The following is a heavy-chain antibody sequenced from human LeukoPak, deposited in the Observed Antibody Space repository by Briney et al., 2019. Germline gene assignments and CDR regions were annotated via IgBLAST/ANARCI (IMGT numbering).Heavy chain of an antibody. D-gene: IGHD3-10*01. V-gene: IGHV3-7*01. Sequence: GGSLRLSCAASGFMFSSNWMSWVRLAPGKGLEWVANIKEDGTETYYVDSVKGRFTISRDNAKNSLYLQMNSLRAEDTAVYYCARDFRSRGWFDPWGQGTLVTVSS. J-gene: IGHJ5*02. CDR2: IKEDGTET. CDR3: ARDFRSRGWFDP. CDR1: GFMFSSNW.